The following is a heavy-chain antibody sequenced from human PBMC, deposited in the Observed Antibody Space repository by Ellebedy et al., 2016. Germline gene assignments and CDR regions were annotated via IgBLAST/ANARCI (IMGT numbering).Heavy chain of an antibody. CDR1: GYTFTSYA. CDR2: INAGNGNT. J-gene: IGHJ4*02. V-gene: IGHV1-3*01. CDR3: ARGRITIFGVVIGDFDY. Sequence: ASVKVSCKASGYTFTSYAMHWVRQAPGQRLEWMGWINAGNGNTKYSQKFQGRVTITRDTSASTAYMELSSLRSEDTAVYYCARGRITIFGVVIGDFDYWGQGTLVTVSS. D-gene: IGHD3-3*01.